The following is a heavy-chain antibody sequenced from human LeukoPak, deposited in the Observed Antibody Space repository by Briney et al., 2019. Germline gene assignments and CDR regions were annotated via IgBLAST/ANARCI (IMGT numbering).Heavy chain of an antibody. CDR1: GFTFSAYG. V-gene: IGHV3-30*02. J-gene: IGHJ4*02. D-gene: IGHD3-22*01. CDR3: AKDGSPMWYDSSGYLFES. CDR2: IRDDGSKK. Sequence: GGSLRLSCAASGFTFSAYGMHWVRQAPGKGLEWVSFIRDDGSKKYYADSVRGRFTISRDNSKNTLYLQMSSLRAEDTAIYYCAKDGSPMWYDSSGYLFESWGQGTLVTVSS.